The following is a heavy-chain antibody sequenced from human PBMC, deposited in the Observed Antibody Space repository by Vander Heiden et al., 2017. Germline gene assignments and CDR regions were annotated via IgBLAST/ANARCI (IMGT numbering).Heavy chain of an antibody. V-gene: IGHV1-18*01. Sequence: QVQLVQSGAEVKKPGASVKVSCKASGYTFTSYGISWVRQAPGQGLEWMGWISAYNGNTNYAQKLQGRVTMTTDTSTSTAYMELRSLRSDDTAVYYCARDIYSYYYDSSGFYAFDIWGQGTMVTVSS. CDR2: ISAYNGNT. D-gene: IGHD3-22*01. CDR1: GYTFTSYG. CDR3: ARDIYSYYYDSSGFYAFDI. J-gene: IGHJ3*02.